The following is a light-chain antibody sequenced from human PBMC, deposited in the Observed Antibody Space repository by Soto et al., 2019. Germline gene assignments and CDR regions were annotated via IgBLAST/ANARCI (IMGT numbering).Light chain of an antibody. CDR3: ASWDDSLYGWV. V-gene: IGLV1-44*01. CDR2: KNN. J-gene: IGLJ3*02. Sequence: QPVLTQPPSASGTPGQRVTISCSGSSSNIGSNTVSWYQQLPGTAPKDLIYKNNQRPSGVPDRFSGSKTGTSASLAISGLQSEDEADYYCASWDDSLYGWVFGGGTKLTVL. CDR1: SSNIGSNT.